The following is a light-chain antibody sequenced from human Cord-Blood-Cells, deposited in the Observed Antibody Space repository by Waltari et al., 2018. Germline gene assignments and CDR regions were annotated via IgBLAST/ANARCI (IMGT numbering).Light chain of an antibody. CDR1: KGISNY. Sequence: DIQMTQSPSSLSASVGDRDTITCRASKGISNYVAWYQQKPGKGPKLLIYAASTLQSGVPSRFSGSGAGTDFTLTISSLQPEDVATYYCQKYNSAPWTFGQGTKVEIK. CDR3: QKYNSAPWT. V-gene: IGKV1-27*01. J-gene: IGKJ1*01. CDR2: AAS.